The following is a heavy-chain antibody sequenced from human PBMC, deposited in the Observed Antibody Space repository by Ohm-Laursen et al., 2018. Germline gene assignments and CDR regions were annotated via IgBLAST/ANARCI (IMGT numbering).Heavy chain of an antibody. CDR3: ARDPAYTDFGAFDI. CDR1: GLTVSNYY. D-gene: IGHD3-16*01. J-gene: IGHJ3*02. Sequence: SLRLSCSASGLTVSNYYMTWIRQAPGKGLEWVSLIYRGGDTYYADSVKDRFTISRDNSKNTLYLQMHSLRVEDTATYYCARDPAYTDFGAFDIWGQGTVVTVSS. CDR2: IYRGGDT. V-gene: IGHV3-66*01.